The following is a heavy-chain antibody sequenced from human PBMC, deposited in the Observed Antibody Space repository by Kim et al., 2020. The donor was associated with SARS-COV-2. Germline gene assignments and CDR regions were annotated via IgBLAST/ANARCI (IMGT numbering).Heavy chain of an antibody. CDR3: ARDQGSSWYEYGMDV. D-gene: IGHD6-13*01. J-gene: IGHJ6*02. CDR2: IYSGGST. CDR1: GFTVSSNY. V-gene: IGHV3-53*01. Sequence: GGSLRLSCAASGFTVSSNYMSWVRQAPGKGLEWVSVIYSGGSTYYADSVKGRFTISRDNSKNTLYLQMNSLRAEDTAVYYCARDQGSSWYEYGMDVWGQGTTVTVSS.